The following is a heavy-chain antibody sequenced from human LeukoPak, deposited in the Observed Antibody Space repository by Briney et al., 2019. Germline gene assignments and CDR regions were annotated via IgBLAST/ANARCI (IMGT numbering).Heavy chain of an antibody. Sequence: SVKVSCKASGGTFNTYTLSWVRQAPGQGPEWMGSVIPILGVANYAQKFQGRVTITADKSTSTAFMELSSLGSEDTAVYYCARNRQGSNSYFDYWGQGTLVTVSS. CDR2: VIPILGVA. J-gene: IGHJ4*02. CDR3: ARNRQGSNSYFDY. D-gene: IGHD6-6*01. V-gene: IGHV1-69*02. CDR1: GGTFNTYT.